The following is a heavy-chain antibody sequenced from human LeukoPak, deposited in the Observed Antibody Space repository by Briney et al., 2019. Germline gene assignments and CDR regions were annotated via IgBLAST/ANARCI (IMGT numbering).Heavy chain of an antibody. Sequence: GGSLRLSCAASGFTFSSYAMHWVRQAPGKGLEWVAVISYDGSNKYYADSVKGRFTISRDNSKNTLYLQMNSLRAEDTAVYYCANGGDNDYWGQGTLVTVSS. CDR3: ANGGDNDY. D-gene: IGHD3-16*01. J-gene: IGHJ4*02. V-gene: IGHV3-30-3*01. CDR2: ISYDGSNK. CDR1: GFTFSSYA.